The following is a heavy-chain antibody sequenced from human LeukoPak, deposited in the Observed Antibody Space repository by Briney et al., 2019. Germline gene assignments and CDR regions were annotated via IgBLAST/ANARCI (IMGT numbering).Heavy chain of an antibody. Sequence: SQTLSLTCAISGDSVSSNSAAWNWIRQSPSRGLEWLGRTYYRSKWYNDYAVSVKSRITINPDTSKNQFSLQLNSVTPEDTAVYYCARDLVPAVPPIYYYGMDVWGQGTTVTVSS. CDR2: TYYRSKWYN. CDR1: GDSVSSNSAA. D-gene: IGHD2-2*01. V-gene: IGHV6-1*01. CDR3: ARDLVPAVPPIYYYGMDV. J-gene: IGHJ6*02.